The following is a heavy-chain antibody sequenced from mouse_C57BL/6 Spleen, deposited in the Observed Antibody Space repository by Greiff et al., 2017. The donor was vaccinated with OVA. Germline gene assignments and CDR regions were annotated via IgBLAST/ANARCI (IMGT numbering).Heavy chain of an antibody. J-gene: IGHJ2*01. D-gene: IGHD2-5*01. V-gene: IGHV5-4*01. CDR1: GFTFSSYA. Sequence: EVHLVESGGGLVKPGGSLKLSCAASGFTFSSYAMSWVRQTPEKRLEWVATISDGGSYTYYPDNVKGRFTISRDNAKNNLYLQMSHLKSEDTAMYYCARSLYSNYDYWGQGTTLTVSS. CDR2: ISDGGSYT. CDR3: ARSLYSNYDY.